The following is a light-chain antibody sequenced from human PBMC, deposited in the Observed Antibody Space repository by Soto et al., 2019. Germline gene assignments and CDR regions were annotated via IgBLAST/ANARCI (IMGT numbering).Light chain of an antibody. CDR2: DVS. CDR3: SSYTSITTYV. Sequence: QSVLTQPASVSGSPGQSITISCTGTSSDVGAFNYVSWYQQFPGKAPKVIIYDVSNRPSGVSNRFSGSKSGNTASLTISGLQAEDEADYYCSSYTSITTYVFGTGTKVTVL. CDR1: SSDVGAFNY. J-gene: IGLJ1*01. V-gene: IGLV2-14*03.